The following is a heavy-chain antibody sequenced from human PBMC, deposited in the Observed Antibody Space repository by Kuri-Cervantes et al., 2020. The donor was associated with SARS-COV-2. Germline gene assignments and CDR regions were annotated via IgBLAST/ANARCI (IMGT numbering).Heavy chain of an antibody. CDR3: AREGQWLAEFDY. CDR1: GYTFTGYY. J-gene: IGHJ4*02. D-gene: IGHD6-19*01. Sequence: ASVKVSCKASGYTFTGYYMHWVRQAPGQGLEWMGWINPNSGGTNYAQKFQGRVTITRDTSISTAYMELSRLRSDDTAVYYCAREGQWLAEFDYWGQGTLVTVSS. V-gene: IGHV1-2*02. CDR2: INPNSGGT.